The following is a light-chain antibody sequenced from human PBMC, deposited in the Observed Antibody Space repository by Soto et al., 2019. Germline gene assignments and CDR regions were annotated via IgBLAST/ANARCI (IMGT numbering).Light chain of an antibody. J-gene: IGKJ5*01. CDR3: QQYNNWPPIT. CDR2: SAS. Sequence: ETVMAQSPATLSLSPGETATLSCRASQSVRSKLAWYQQKPGQGPRLLIHSASTRATGIPARFSGSGSGTEFTLTISSLQSEDFAVYYCQQYNNWPPITFGQGTRLEI. CDR1: QSVRSK. V-gene: IGKV3-15*01.